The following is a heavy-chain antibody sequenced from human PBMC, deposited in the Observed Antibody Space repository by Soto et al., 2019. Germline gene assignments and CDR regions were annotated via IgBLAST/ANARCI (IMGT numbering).Heavy chain of an antibody. Sequence: GALVKVSCKASGDTFSSYAISWVRQAPGQGLEWMGGIIPIFGTANYAQKFQGRVTITADESTSTAYMELSSLRSEDTAVYYCAREWELGRGYYFDYWGQGTLVTVSS. J-gene: IGHJ4*02. CDR3: AREWELGRGYYFDY. CDR1: GDTFSSYA. D-gene: IGHD1-26*01. CDR2: IIPIFGTA. V-gene: IGHV1-69*13.